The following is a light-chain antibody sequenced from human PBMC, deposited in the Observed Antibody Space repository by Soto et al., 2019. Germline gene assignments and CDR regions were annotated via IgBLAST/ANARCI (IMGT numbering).Light chain of an antibody. V-gene: IGKV1-5*01. CDR3: QQYSSFSRT. J-gene: IGKJ1*01. CDR1: QTISSW. Sequence: DIQMTQSPSTLSASVGYRVTITCRASQTISSWLAWYQQKPGKAPELLIYDASTLESGVPPRFSGSGSGTEFSLTISSLQPDDFATFYCQQYSSFSRTFGQGTTGDIK. CDR2: DAS.